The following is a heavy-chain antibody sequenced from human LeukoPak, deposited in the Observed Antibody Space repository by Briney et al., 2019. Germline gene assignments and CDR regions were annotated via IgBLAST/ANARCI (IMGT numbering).Heavy chain of an antibody. V-gene: IGHV3-9*01. D-gene: IGHD4-17*01. CDR1: GFTFDDYA. Sequence: GGSLRLSCAASGFTFDDYAMHWVRQAPGKGLEWVSGISWNSGSIDYADSVKGRFTISRDNAKNSLYLQMNSLRAEDTASYYCAKDQLRTNAFDIWGQGTMVTVSS. CDR2: ISWNSGSI. CDR3: AKDQLRTNAFDI. J-gene: IGHJ3*02.